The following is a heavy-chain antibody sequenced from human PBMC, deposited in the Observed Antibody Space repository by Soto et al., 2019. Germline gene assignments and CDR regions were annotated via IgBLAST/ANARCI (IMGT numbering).Heavy chain of an antibody. J-gene: IGHJ5*02. D-gene: IGHD3-22*01. CDR1: GGTFSSYA. Sequence: QVQLVQSGAEVKKPGSSVKVSCKASGGTFSSYAISWVRQAPGQGLEWMGGIIPIFGTANYAQKFQGRVTITADESTSTAYRELSSLRSEDTAVYYCARLGYYDSSGRGGHWFAPWGQGPLVTVSS. V-gene: IGHV1-69*01. CDR3: ARLGYYDSSGRGGHWFAP. CDR2: IIPIFGTA.